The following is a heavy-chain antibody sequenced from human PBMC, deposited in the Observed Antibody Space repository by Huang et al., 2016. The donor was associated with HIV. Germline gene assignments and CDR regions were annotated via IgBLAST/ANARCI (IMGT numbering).Heavy chain of an antibody. Sequence: QVQLVQSGAEVRKPGASVQVSCKASGYTFSRYDINWVRQAPGQGLSWMGWMNPNSGNKGDAQKFKGRVAMTRNTSMTTAYMELRSLRSDDTAVYFCARGLGRTRRFDYWGQGALVNVYS. CDR2: MNPNSGNK. D-gene: IGHD2-2*01. V-gene: IGHV1-8*01. CDR1: GYTFSRYD. J-gene: IGHJ4*02. CDR3: ARGLGRTRRFDY.